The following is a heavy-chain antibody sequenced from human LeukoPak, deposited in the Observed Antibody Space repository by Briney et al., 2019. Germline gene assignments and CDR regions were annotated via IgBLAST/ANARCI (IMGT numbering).Heavy chain of an antibody. D-gene: IGHD3-10*01. CDR2: IKLDGSEQ. CDR3: ARDSPRGWSMDV. J-gene: IGHJ6*03. CDR1: GFTFSYYW. V-gene: IGHV3-7*01. Sequence: PGGSLRLSRAASGFTFSYYWMYWVRQAPGKGLEWVASIKLDGSEQYYLGSVKGRFTISRDNARNSLYLQMNSLRAEDTAMYYCARDSPRGWSMDVWGKGTTVTVSS.